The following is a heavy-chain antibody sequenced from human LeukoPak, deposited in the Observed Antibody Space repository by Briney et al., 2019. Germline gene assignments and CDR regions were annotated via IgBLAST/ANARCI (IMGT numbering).Heavy chain of an antibody. Sequence: QTGGSLRPSCAASDFTFSSYWMIWLRQAPGKGLEWVANIKGDGSLKYYLDSVKGRFTISRDNAKNSLYLQMNSLRAEDTAVYYCARDRNYFDRSGYYDAFDIWGQGTMVTVSS. V-gene: IGHV3-7*01. D-gene: IGHD3-22*01. CDR2: IKGDGSLK. CDR1: DFTFSSYW. J-gene: IGHJ3*02. CDR3: ARDRNYFDRSGYYDAFDI.